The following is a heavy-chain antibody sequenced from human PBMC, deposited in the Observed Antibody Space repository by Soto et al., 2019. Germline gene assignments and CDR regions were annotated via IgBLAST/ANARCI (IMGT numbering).Heavy chain of an antibody. V-gene: IGHV3-30-3*01. CDR1: GFTFSSYA. CDR2: ISYDGSNK. D-gene: IGHD4-4*01. CDR3: ASMTTVTEKSDY. Sequence: PGGSLRLSCAASGFTFSSYAMHWVRQAPGKGLEWVAVISYDGSNKYYADSVKGRFTISRDNSKNTLYLQMNSLRAEDTAVYYCASMTTVTEKSDYWGQGTLVTVSS. J-gene: IGHJ4*02.